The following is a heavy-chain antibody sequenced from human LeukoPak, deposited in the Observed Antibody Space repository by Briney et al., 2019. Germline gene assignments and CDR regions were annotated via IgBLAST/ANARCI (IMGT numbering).Heavy chain of an antibody. CDR1: GFTFTSFW. Sequence: PGGSLRLSCAASGFTFTSFWMTWVRQSPGKGLEWVSSISSSSSYIYYADSVKGRFTISRDNAKNSLYLQMNSLRAEDTAVYYCARAVSRWYYYDSSGYFGFDYWGQGTLVTVSS. V-gene: IGHV3-21*01. D-gene: IGHD3-22*01. CDR3: ARAVSRWYYYDSSGYFGFDY. CDR2: ISSSSSYI. J-gene: IGHJ4*02.